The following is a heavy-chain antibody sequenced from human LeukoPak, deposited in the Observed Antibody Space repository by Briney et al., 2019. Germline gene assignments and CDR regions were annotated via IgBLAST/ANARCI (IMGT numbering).Heavy chain of an antibody. CDR1: GFTFSGFW. J-gene: IGHJ3*01. CDR2: INSDGSEG. V-gene: IGHV3-7*03. Sequence: PGGSLRLSCAVSGFTFSGFWMSWSRQAPGKGLEWVASINSDGSEGYYADVVKGRFTISRDNAKNSLYLQINSQRAEDTVVYYCARSSYSSSSSVWGQGTMVTVSS. CDR3: ARSSYSSSSSV. D-gene: IGHD6-6*01.